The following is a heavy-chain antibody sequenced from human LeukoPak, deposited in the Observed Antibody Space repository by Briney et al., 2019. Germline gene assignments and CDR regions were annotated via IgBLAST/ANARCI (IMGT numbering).Heavy chain of an antibody. CDR3: ARARPGYSSSWYRYWLDP. Sequence: GASVKVSCKASGYTFTSYDINWVRQATGQGLESMGWMNPNSGNTGYAQKFQGRVTMTRNTSISTAYMELSSLRSEDTAVYYCARARPGYSSSWYRYWLDPWGQGTLVTVSS. V-gene: IGHV1-8*01. CDR2: MNPNSGNT. CDR1: GYTFTSYD. J-gene: IGHJ5*02. D-gene: IGHD6-13*01.